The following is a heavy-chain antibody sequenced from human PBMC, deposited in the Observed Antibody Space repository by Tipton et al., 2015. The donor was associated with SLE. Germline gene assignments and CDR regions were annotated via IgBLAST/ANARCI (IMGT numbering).Heavy chain of an antibody. V-gene: IGHV4-59*12. Sequence: TLSLTCTVSGGSISSYYWSWIRQPPGKGLEWIGYIYYSGSTNYNPSLKSRVTISVGTSKNQFSLKLSSVTAADTAVYYCARDWCSSTSCYGYYYMDVWGKGTTVTVSS. J-gene: IGHJ6*03. CDR2: IYYSGST. D-gene: IGHD2-2*01. CDR3: ARDWCSSTSCYGYYYMDV. CDR1: GGSISSYY.